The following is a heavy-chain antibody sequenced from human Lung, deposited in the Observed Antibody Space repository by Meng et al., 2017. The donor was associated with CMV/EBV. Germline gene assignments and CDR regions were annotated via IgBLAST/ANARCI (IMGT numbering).Heavy chain of an antibody. V-gene: IGHV1-69*04. D-gene: IGHD4-17*01. CDR2: IIPIVGIT. Sequence: VKVSCKASGVTLNSYTISWVRQAPGQGFEWMGRIIPIVGITKYAQNFQGRLTITADKSTNTASMELRRLRSDDTAVYYCARDRAVTTSFPRWFDPWGQGTLVTVSS. CDR3: ARDRAVTTSFPRWFDP. J-gene: IGHJ5*02. CDR1: GVTLNSYT.